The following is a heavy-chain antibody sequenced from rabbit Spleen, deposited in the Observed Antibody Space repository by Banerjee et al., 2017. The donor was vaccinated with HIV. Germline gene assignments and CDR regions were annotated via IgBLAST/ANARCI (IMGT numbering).Heavy chain of an antibody. CDR3: ARSYAGNSGFYFDL. CDR1: GFSFSSGYY. J-gene: IGHJ4*01. Sequence: QSLEESGGDLVQPEGSLTLTCTASGFSFSSGYYMCWVRQAPGKGLEWIGCIDAGSSGSTRYSSWAKGRFTISKTSSTTVTLQMTSLTAADTATYFCARSYAGNSGFYFDLWGPGTLVTVS. V-gene: IGHV1S40*01. CDR2: IDAGSSGST. D-gene: IGHD8-1*01.